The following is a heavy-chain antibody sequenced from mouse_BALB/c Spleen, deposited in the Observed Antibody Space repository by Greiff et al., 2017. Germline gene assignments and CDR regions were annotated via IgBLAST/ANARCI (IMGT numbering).Heavy chain of an antibody. J-gene: IGHJ4*01. CDR1: GYTFTSYW. Sequence: EVQLQQPGAELVKPGASVKLSCKASGYTFTSYWMHWVKQRPGQGLEWIGAIYPGNSDTSYNQKFKGKAKLTAVTSASTAYMELSSLTNEDSAVYYCTQQPFYAMDYWGQGTSVTVSS. D-gene: IGHD3-1*01. V-gene: IGHV1-5*01. CDR2: IYPGNSDT. CDR3: TQQPFYAMDY.